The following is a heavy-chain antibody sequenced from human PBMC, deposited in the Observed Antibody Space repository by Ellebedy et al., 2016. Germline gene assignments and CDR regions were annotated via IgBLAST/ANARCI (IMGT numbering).Heavy chain of an antibody. Sequence: SLKISXAASGFNFDGYAMHWVRQAPGKGLEWVSGTSWNGGDIDYADSVKGRYTISKDNARNSLYLQMNSLGAEDTAFYYCAKDRDRWSNFDYWGQGILVTVSS. J-gene: IGHJ4*02. CDR3: AKDRDRWSNFDY. V-gene: IGHV3-9*01. CDR2: TSWNGGDI. D-gene: IGHD4-23*01. CDR1: GFNFDGYA.